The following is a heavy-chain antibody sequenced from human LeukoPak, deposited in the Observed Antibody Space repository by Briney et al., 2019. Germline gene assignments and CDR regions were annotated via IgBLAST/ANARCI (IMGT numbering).Heavy chain of an antibody. CDR1: GYTFTIYY. Sequence: WASVKVSCKASGYTFTIYYMHWVRQAPGQGLEWMGIINPSGGSTSYAQKFQGRVTMTRDTSTSTVYMELSSLRSEDTAVYYCARVWRKYYDSSGPAYYWGQGTLVTVSS. V-gene: IGHV1-46*01. D-gene: IGHD3-22*01. J-gene: IGHJ4*02. CDR3: ARVWRKYYDSSGPAYY. CDR2: INPSGGST.